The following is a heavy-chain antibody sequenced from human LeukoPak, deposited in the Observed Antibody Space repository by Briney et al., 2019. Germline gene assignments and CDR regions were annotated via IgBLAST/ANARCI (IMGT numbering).Heavy chain of an antibody. CDR1: GFTFSSYG. V-gene: IGHV3-23*01. J-gene: IGHJ3*02. D-gene: IGHD3-22*01. Sequence: GGSLRLSCAASGFTFSSYGMRWVRQAPGKGLEWVSGISCSGGSIDYADSVKGRFTISRDNSKNTLYLQMNSLRVEDTAVYFCAHDDYYARSGQLDAFDIWGQGTMVTVSS. CDR2: ISCSGGSI. CDR3: AHDDYYARSGQLDAFDI.